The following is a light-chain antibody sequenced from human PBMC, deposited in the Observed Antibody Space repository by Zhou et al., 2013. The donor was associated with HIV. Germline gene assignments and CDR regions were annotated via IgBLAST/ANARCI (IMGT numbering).Light chain of an antibody. J-gene: IGLJ2*01. CDR1: SSDVGSYKR. CDR3: SSYAGSNTVV. CDR2: EVS. V-gene: IGLV2-18*02. Sequence: QSALTQPASVSGSPGQSIAISCTGTSSDVGSYKRVSWYQQSPGTGPKVMIYEVSNRPSGVPDRFSGSKSGNTASLTISGLQAEDEGDYYCSSYAGSNTVVFGGGTKLTVL.